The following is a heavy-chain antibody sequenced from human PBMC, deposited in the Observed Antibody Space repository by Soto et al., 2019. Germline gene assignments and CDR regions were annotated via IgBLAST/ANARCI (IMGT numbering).Heavy chain of an antibody. V-gene: IGHV3-30-3*01. CDR2: ISYDGSNK. Sequence: GGSLRLSCAASGFTFSSYAMHWVRQAPGKGLEWVAVISYDGSNKYYADSVKGRFTISRDNSKNTLYLQMNSLRAEDTAVYYCAPSDYDSSGFPFDYWGQGTLVTVSS. CDR3: APSDYDSSGFPFDY. CDR1: GFTFSSYA. J-gene: IGHJ4*02. D-gene: IGHD3-22*01.